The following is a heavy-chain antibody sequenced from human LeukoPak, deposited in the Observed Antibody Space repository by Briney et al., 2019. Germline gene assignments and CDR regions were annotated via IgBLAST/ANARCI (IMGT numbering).Heavy chain of an antibody. Sequence: GGSLRLSCAASGFTVSSNYMSWVRQAPGKGLEWVSVIYSGGSTYYADSVKGRFTISRDNSKNTLYLQMNSLRAEDTAVYYCAAKMRYWYFDLWGRGTLVTVSS. CDR2: IYSGGST. CDR3: AAKMRYWYFDL. V-gene: IGHV3-53*01. D-gene: IGHD5-24*01. CDR1: GFTVSSNY. J-gene: IGHJ2*01.